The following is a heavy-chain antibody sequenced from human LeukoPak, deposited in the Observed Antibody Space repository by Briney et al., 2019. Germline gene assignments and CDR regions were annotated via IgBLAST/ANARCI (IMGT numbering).Heavy chain of an antibody. V-gene: IGHV4-4*09. J-gene: IGHJ4*02. D-gene: IGHD2-21*01. CDR3: ATSNDAKIAPFDH. Sequence: SETLSLTCTVSGVSMSAYQWSWVRQSPEKGLEWIGCINTKGETGYNPSLTSRVTTSVDTSKSQFSLRLTSVTPADTAVYYCATSNDAKIAPFDHWGQGAPVPVS. CDR2: INTKGET. CDR1: GVSMSAYQ.